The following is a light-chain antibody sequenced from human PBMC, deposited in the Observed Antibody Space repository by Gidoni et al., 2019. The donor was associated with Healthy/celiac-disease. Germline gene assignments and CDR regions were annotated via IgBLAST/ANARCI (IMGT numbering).Light chain of an antibody. CDR3: QQLNSYPLT. V-gene: IGKV1-9*01. CDR1: QSISSN. Sequence: DIQLTQSPSFLSASVGDRVTITCRASQSISSNLAWYQQKPGKAPKLLIYAASTLQSGVPSRFSGSVSGTEFTLTISSLQPEDFATYYCQQLNSYPLTFGEGTKVEIK. CDR2: AAS. J-gene: IGKJ4*01.